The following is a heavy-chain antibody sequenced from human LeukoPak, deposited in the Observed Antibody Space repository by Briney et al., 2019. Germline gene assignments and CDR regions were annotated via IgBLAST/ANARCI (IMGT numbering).Heavy chain of an antibody. CDR1: GFPFSDFS. D-gene: IGHD2-8*01. J-gene: IGHJ4*02. CDR2: TNSGGTST. Sequence: GGSLRLSCATSGFPFSDFSMSWVRQAPGQGLEWISTTNSGGTSTYYAESVKGRFTISRDNSKNTLYLQMSSLRVEDTAAYYCAKQSYARSLGEGGPGTLVSVSS. V-gene: IGHV3-23*01. CDR3: AKQSYARSLGE.